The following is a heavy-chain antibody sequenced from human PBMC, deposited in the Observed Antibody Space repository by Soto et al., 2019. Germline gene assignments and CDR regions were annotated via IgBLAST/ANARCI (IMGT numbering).Heavy chain of an antibody. V-gene: IGHV5-10-1*01. CDR1: GYSFTSYW. D-gene: IGHD3-10*01. CDR2: IYPSDSYT. Sequence: PGESLKISCKGSGYSFTSYWICWVRQMPGKGLEWMGMIYPSDSYTKYSPSFQGHVTISADRSISTAYLQWSSLKASDTAMYYCARRSKAVDYWGQGTLVTVSS. CDR3: ARRSKAVDY. J-gene: IGHJ4*02.